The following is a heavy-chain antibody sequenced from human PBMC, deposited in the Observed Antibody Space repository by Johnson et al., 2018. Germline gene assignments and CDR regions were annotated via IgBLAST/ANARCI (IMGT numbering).Heavy chain of an antibody. CDR2: IKQDGREK. Sequence: VQLVQSGGGLVQPGGSLRLSCPASGFTFSSYWMSWVRQAPGKGLEWVANIKQDGREKYYVDSVKGRFTISRDNAKNSLYLQMNSLRAEDTAVYYGARGEGDTAMPRYYYYYMDVWGKGTTVTVSS. V-gene: IGHV3-7*01. CDR1: GFTFSSYW. J-gene: IGHJ6*03. D-gene: IGHD5-18*01. CDR3: ARGEGDTAMPRYYYYYMDV.